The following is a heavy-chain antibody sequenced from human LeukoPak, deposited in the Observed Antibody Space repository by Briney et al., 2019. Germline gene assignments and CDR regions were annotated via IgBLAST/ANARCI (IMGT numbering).Heavy chain of an antibody. CDR2: IYYSGST. J-gene: IGHJ4*02. V-gene: IGHV4-31*03. CDR1: GYSISSGYY. Sequence: SETLSLTCTVSGYSISSGYYWSWIRPHPGKGLEWIGYIYYSGSTYYNPSLKSRVTISVDTSKNQFSLKLSSVTAADTAVYYCARAGDSSWLDYWGQGTLVTVSS. CDR3: ARAGDSSWLDY. D-gene: IGHD6-13*01.